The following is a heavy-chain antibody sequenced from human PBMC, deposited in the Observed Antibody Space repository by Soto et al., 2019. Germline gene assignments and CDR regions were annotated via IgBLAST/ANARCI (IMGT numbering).Heavy chain of an antibody. CDR1: GYTFTIYY. J-gene: IGHJ4*02. CDR2: INPSGGST. V-gene: IGHV1-46*01. CDR3: ARSRDRFDY. Sequence: ASVKVSCKASGYTFTIYYMHWVRQAPGQGLEWMGIINPSGGSTSYAQMFQGRVTMTRDTSTSTVYMELSSMSSEDTAIYYCARSRDRFDYWGQGTLVPV.